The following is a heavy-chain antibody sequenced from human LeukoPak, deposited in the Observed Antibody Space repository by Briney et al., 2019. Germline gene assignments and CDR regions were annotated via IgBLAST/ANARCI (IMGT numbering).Heavy chain of an antibody. D-gene: IGHD3-9*01. CDR2: IYHSGST. J-gene: IGHJ6*04. V-gene: IGHV4-4*02. CDR3: ARTYYDILTGYFYGMDV. Sequence: PSETLSLTCAVSGGSISSSNWWSWVHQPPGKGLEWIGEIYHSGSTNYNPSLKSRVTISVDKSKNQFSLKLSSVTAADTAVYYCARTYYDILTGYFYGMDVWGKGTTVTVSS. CDR1: GGSISSSNW.